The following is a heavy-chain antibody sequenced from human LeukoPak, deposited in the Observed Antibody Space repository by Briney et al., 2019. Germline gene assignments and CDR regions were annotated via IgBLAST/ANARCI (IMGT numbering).Heavy chain of an antibody. CDR2: INPNSGGT. V-gene: IGHV1-2*02. J-gene: IGHJ2*01. Sequence: GASVKVSCKASGYTFIGYYMHWVRQAPGQGLEWMGWINPNSGGTNYAQKFQGRVTMARDTSISTAYMELSRLRSDDTAVYYCARARAVGAILYWYFDLWGRGTLVTVSS. CDR1: GYTFIGYY. CDR3: ARARAVGAILYWYFDL. D-gene: IGHD1-26*01.